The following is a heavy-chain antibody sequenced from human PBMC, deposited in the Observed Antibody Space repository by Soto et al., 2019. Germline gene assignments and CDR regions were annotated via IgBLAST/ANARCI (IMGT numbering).Heavy chain of an antibody. J-gene: IGHJ6*02. CDR2: IYYSGST. CDR1: GGSISRSSYY. V-gene: IGHV4-39*01. D-gene: IGHD3-10*01. CDR3: ARQPATTYGSAGPPDV. Sequence: PSETLSLTCTVSGGSISRSSYYWGWIRQPPGKGLEWIGSIYYSGSTYYNPSLKSRVTIFVDTSKNQFSLKLSSVTAADTAVYYCARQPATTYGSAGPPDVWGQGTTVNVS.